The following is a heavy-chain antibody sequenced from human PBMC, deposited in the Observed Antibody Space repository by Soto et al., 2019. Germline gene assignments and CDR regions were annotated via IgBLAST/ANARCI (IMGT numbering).Heavy chain of an antibody. CDR2: MSHSGGT. CDR3: ARVERGTATTVVDAFDI. D-gene: IGHD1-1*01. J-gene: IGHJ3*02. V-gene: IGHV4-34*01. Sequence: QVQLQQWGAGLLKPSETLSLTCAVYGGSVNSGNYYWSWIRQPPGKGLEWIGEMSHSGGTHFNPSLKSRVTIAVDTSKNLFSLKRSSVTAADTALYYCARVERGTATTVVDAFDIWGPGTLVTVSS. CDR1: GGSVNSGNYY.